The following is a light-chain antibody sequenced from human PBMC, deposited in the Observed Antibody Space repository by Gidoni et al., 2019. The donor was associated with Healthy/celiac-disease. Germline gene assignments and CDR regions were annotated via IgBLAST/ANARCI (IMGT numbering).Light chain of an antibody. V-gene: IGLV2-8*01. Sequence: QSDLTQPPSASGSPGQSVTISCTGTSSDVGGYNYVSWYQQHPGKAPKLMIYEVSKRPSGVPDRFSGSKSGNMASLTVSGLQAEDEADYYCSSYAGSNNYVFGTGTKVTVL. CDR2: EVS. CDR1: SSDVGGYNY. J-gene: IGLJ1*01. CDR3: SSYAGSNNYV.